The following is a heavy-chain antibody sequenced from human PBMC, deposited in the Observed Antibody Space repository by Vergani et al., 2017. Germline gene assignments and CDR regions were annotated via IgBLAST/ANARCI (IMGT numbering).Heavy chain of an antibody. Sequence: EVQLVESGGGLVKPGGSLRLSCAASGFTFSSFSMNWVRQAPGKGLEWVSSISSSSSYIYYADSVKGRFTISRDNAKNSLYLQMNSLIAEDTAVYYCARVPFIVRGVKDYWGQGTLVTVSS. V-gene: IGHV3-21*04. CDR3: ARVPFIVRGVKDY. J-gene: IGHJ4*02. CDR1: GFTFSSFS. D-gene: IGHD3-10*01. CDR2: ISSSSSYI.